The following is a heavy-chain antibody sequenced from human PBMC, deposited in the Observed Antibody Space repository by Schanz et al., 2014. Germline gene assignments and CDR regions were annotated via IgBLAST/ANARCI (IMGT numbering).Heavy chain of an antibody. Sequence: VQLVESGGGVVQPGGSLRLSCAASGFIFSNYGMHWVRQAPGKGLEWVSTISASGGSTYYADSVKGRFTISRDNSKNTLYLQMNSLKTEDTAMYYCARRASCSRIGCPFDSWGQGTLVTVSS. CDR1: GFIFSNYG. V-gene: IGHV3-23*04. D-gene: IGHD2-2*01. CDR3: ARRASCSRIGCPFDS. CDR2: ISASGGST. J-gene: IGHJ4*02.